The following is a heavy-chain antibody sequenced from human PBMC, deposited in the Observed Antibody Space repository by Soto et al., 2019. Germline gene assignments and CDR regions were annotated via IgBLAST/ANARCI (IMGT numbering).Heavy chain of an antibody. Sequence: EVQLLESGGGLVQPGGSLRLSCAASGFSFGSYSMTWVRQAPGKGLEWVSVIGGDAVTTYYADSVKGRFTVSRDNSKNTVHLQMNSLRAEDTAVYYCAKALYSSTYSRGMDVWGPGTTVTVSS. D-gene: IGHD6-19*01. CDR1: GFSFGSYS. J-gene: IGHJ6*02. CDR3: AKALYSSTYSRGMDV. V-gene: IGHV3-23*01. CDR2: IGGDAVTT.